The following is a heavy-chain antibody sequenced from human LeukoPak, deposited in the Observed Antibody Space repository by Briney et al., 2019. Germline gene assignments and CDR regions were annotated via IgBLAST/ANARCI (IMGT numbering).Heavy chain of an antibody. D-gene: IGHD6-19*01. CDR1: GFTFSSYS. V-gene: IGHV3-21*01. Sequence: PGGSLRLSCAASGFTFSSYSMNWVRQAPGKGVQWGSSISSSGAKAYYADSVKGRVTISRDNAKNSYYLEMNSLVAEDTAVYYCARDPIAVVGGGSFDYWGQGILVTVSS. CDR3: ARDPIAVVGGGSFDY. J-gene: IGHJ4*02. CDR2: ISSSGAKA.